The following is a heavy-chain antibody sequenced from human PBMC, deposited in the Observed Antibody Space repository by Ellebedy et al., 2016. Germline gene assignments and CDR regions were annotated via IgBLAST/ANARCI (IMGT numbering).Heavy chain of an antibody. Sequence: GESLKISXAASGFTFSNFAMSWVRQAPGRGLEWVSVITAGAGRTYYADSVRGRFTISRDNSKNTLYLQMVTVRAEDTARYYCAKDFRAVLSYFDYWGQGVLVTVSS. CDR2: ITAGAGRT. CDR1: GFTFSNFA. D-gene: IGHD6-19*01. V-gene: IGHV3-23*01. CDR3: AKDFRAVLSYFDY. J-gene: IGHJ4*02.